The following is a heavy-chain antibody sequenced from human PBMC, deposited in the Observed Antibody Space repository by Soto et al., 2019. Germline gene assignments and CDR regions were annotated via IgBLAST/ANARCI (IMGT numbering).Heavy chain of an antibody. CDR3: AKVLWSHDGTFDP. CDR1: GFTFSSYA. Sequence: GGSLRLSFAASGFTFSSYAMSWVRQAPGKGLEWVSAISGSGGSTYYADSVRGRFTISRDNSKNTLYLQMNSLRAEDTAVYYCAKVLWSHDGTFDPWGRGTLVTVSA. J-gene: IGHJ5*02. V-gene: IGHV3-23*01. D-gene: IGHD1-26*01. CDR2: ISGSGGST.